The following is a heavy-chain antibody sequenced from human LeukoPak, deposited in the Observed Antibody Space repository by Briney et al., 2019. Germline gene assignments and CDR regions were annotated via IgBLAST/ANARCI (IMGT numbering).Heavy chain of an antibody. D-gene: IGHD5-12*01. CDR3: ARVEDSGYDYRGRFDP. V-gene: IGHV4-59*12. CDR1: GGSISTYY. Sequence: SETLSLTCTVSGGSISTYYLSWIRQPPGKGLEWIGYIYYTGSTNYNPSLKSRVTISVDTSKNQFSLKLSSVTAADTAVYYCARVEDSGYDYRGRFDPWGQGTLVTVSS. J-gene: IGHJ5*02. CDR2: IYYTGST.